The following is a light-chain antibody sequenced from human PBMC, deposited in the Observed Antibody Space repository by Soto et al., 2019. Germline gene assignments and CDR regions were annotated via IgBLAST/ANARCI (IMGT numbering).Light chain of an antibody. J-gene: IGLJ1*01. CDR1: SSDVGGYNY. CDR3: TSFAPGRIYV. CDR2: EVS. V-gene: IGLV2-14*01. Sequence: QSVLTQPASVSGSPGQSITISCTGTSSDVGGYNYVSWYQHHPGTAPKLVIYEVSNRPSGISNRFSGSKSGNTASLTISGLQAEDESNYYCTSFAPGRIYVFGSGTKLTVL.